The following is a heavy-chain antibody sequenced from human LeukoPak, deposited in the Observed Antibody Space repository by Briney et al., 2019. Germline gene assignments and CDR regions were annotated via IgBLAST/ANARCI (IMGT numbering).Heavy chain of an antibody. Sequence: GGSLRLSCAASGFTFSDYNMNWVRQAPGKGLEWVSSISDSGTYKYYADSVKGRFTISRDNAKNSLYLQMDSLRAEDTAVYYCARRRYCTGGSCYSGLGYWGQGTQVTVSS. CDR1: GFTFSDYN. CDR2: ISDSGTYK. V-gene: IGHV3-21*01. J-gene: IGHJ4*02. D-gene: IGHD2-15*01. CDR3: ARRRYCTGGSCYSGLGY.